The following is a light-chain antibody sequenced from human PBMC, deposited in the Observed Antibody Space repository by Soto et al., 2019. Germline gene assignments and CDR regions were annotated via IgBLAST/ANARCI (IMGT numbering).Light chain of an antibody. CDR3: QQYGGSNRT. CDR2: GAS. Sequence: IVLTQSPGTLSLSPGERATLSCRASQSVTTQLAWYQQKPGQAPRLIIHGASSRATGVPDRITGSGSGTDVTLSISRLEPEDFALYYCQQYGGSNRTFGQGTKVEIK. V-gene: IGKV3-20*01. CDR1: QSVTTQ. J-gene: IGKJ1*01.